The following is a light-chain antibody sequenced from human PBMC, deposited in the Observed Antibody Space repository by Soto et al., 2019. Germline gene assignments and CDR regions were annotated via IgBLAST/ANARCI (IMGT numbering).Light chain of an antibody. V-gene: IGKV3-20*01. Sequence: EIVLTQSPGTLSLSPGERATLSCRASQSVSSSYLAWYQQKPGQAPRLLISGASSRATGIPDRFSGSGSGTDFTLTIIRLEPEDFAVYYCQQYGSSPPITFGQGTRLEIK. J-gene: IGKJ5*01. CDR1: QSVSSSY. CDR3: QQYGSSPPIT. CDR2: GAS.